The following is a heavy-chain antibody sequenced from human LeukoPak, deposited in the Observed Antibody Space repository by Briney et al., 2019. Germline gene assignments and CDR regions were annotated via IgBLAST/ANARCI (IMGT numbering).Heavy chain of an antibody. CDR2: ISSSSSHI. CDR1: GFTFSSYS. J-gene: IGHJ5*02. V-gene: IGHV3-21*01. CDR3: ARSPTTIITGNWFDP. Sequence: GGSLRLSCAASGFTFSSYSMNWVRQAPGKGLEWVSSISSSSSHIYYADSVKGRFTMSRDNAKNSLYLQMNSLRVKDTAVYYCARSPTTIITGNWFDPWGQGTLVTVSS. D-gene: IGHD1-20*01.